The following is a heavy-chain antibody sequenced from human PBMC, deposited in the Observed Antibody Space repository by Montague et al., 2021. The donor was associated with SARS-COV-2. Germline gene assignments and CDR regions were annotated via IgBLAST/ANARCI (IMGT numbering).Heavy chain of an antibody. CDR2: IYYSGST. J-gene: IGHJ6*02. V-gene: IGHV4-59*01. CDR1: GGSISNYY. D-gene: IGHD3-22*01. Sequence: SETLSLTCTVSGGSISNYYWSWIRQPPGRGLEWIGYIYYSGSTDXSPSLKGRVTISLDTSKNQFSLKVTSVTAADTAVYYCARGGGYYNYGLDVWGPGTTVTVSS. CDR3: ARGGGYYNYGLDV.